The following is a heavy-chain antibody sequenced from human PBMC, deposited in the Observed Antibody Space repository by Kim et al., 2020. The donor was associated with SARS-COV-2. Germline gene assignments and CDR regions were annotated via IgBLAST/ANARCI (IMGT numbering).Heavy chain of an antibody. D-gene: IGHD5-18*01. J-gene: IGHJ4*02. CDR3: ARETSHYSYDLQ. V-gene: IGHV3-21*01. Sequence: YYADSVKGRVTISRDNAKNSLYLQMNSLRAEDTAVYYCARETSHYSYDLQWGQGTLVTVSS.